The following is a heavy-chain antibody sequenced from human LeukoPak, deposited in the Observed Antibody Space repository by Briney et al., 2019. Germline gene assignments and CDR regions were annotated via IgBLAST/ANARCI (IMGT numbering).Heavy chain of an antibody. CDR3: TRDRSALDT. J-gene: IGHJ3*02. Sequence: SGTLSLTRTVSGGSISSYYWSWIRQPAGKGLEWIGRIHTSGSTYYNPSLKSRVTISVDTSKNQFSLKLSSVTAADTAVYYCTRDRSALDTWGQGTMVTVSS. V-gene: IGHV4-4*07. CDR1: GGSISSYY. CDR2: IHTSGST.